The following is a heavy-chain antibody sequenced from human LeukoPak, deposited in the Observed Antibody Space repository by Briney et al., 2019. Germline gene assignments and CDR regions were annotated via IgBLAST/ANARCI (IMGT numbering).Heavy chain of an antibody. CDR2: ISYDGSNK. D-gene: IGHD3-22*01. V-gene: IGHV3-30*04. CDR1: GFTFSSYA. Sequence: GRSLRLSCAASGFTFSSYAMHWVRQAPGKGLEWVAVISYDGSNKYYADSVKGRFTISRDNSKNTLYLQMNSLRAEDTAVYYCAKDLSSYYDSSGSPDYWGQGTLVTVSS. CDR3: AKDLSSYYDSSGSPDY. J-gene: IGHJ4*02.